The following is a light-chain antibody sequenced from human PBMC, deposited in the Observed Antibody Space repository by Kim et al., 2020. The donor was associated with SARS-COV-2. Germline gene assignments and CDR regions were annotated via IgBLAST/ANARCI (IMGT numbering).Light chain of an antibody. CDR1: QSVSSSY. J-gene: IGKJ2*03. V-gene: IGKV3-20*01. Sequence: LSPGERATRSCRASQSVSSSYLVWYQQKPGQAPRLLSYGASSRATGIPDRFSGSGSGTDFTLTISRLEPEDFAVYYCQQYGSSPYSFGQGTKLEIK. CDR2: GAS. CDR3: QQYGSSPYS.